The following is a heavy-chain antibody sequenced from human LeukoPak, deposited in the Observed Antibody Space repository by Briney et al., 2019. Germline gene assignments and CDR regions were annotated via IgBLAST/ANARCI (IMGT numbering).Heavy chain of an antibody. Sequence: ASVKVSCKASGGTFSSYAISWVRQAPGQGLEWMGGIIPIFGTANYAQKFQGRVTITTDESTSTAYMELSSLRSEGTAVYYCAIGTYCSSTSCYTGGTRHWFDPWGQGTLVTVSS. CDR1: GGTFSSYA. J-gene: IGHJ5*02. D-gene: IGHD2-2*02. CDR3: AIGTYCSSTSCYTGGTRHWFDP. CDR2: IIPIFGTA. V-gene: IGHV1-69*05.